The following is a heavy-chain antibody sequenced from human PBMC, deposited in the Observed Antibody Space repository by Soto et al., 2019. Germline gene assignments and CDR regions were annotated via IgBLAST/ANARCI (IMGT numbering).Heavy chain of an antibody. Sequence: SVKVSCKASGFTFTSSAVQWVRQARGQRLEWIGWIVVGSGNTNYAQKFQERVTITRDMSTSTAYMELSSLRSEDTAVYYCAAVSDFDWLSFLPNWFDPWGQGTLVTVSS. J-gene: IGHJ5*02. D-gene: IGHD3-9*01. CDR2: IVVGSGNT. CDR3: AAVSDFDWLSFLPNWFDP. CDR1: GFTFTSSA. V-gene: IGHV1-58*01.